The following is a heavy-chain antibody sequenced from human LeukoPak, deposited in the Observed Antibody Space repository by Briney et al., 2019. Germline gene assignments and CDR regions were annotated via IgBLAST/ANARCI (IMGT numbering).Heavy chain of an antibody. D-gene: IGHD3-3*01. V-gene: IGHV3-30*01. CDR2: ISYDGSNK. CDR1: GFTFSSYA. J-gene: IGHJ6*03. Sequence: PGRSLRLSCAASGFTFSSYAMHWVRQAPGKGLEWVAVISYDGSNKYYADSVKGRFTISRDNSKNTLYLQMNSLRAEDTAVYYCARENYGFWSGYYLYYYYYMDVWGKGTTVTVSS. CDR3: ARENYGFWSGYYLYYYYYMDV.